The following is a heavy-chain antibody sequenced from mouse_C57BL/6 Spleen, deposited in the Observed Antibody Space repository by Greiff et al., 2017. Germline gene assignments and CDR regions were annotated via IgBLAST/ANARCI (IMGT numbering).Heavy chain of an antibody. CDR2: IYPGDGDT. J-gene: IGHJ3*01. V-gene: IGHV1-82*01. CDR1: GYAFSSSW. D-gene: IGHD2-3*01. CDR3: ARFDGYSFAY. Sequence: LVESGPELVKPGASVKISCKASGYAFSSSWMNWVKQRPGKGLEWIGRIYPGDGDTNYNGKFKGKATLTADKSSSTAYMQLSSLTSEDSAVYFCARFDGYSFAYWGQGTLVTVSA.